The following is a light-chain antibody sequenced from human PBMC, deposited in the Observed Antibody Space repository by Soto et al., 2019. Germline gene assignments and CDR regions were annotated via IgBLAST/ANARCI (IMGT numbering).Light chain of an antibody. CDR2: GAS. V-gene: IGKV3D-15*01. J-gene: IGKJ4*01. Sequence: EIPVTQSPATLSVSPGERATLSCRASQSVRSNLAWYQQKPGQAPRLVIYGASTRASGVPARFSGSGSGTDFTLTISSVQSEDFAVYYCQHHDKWPDLSFGGGTKVDI. CDR1: QSVRSN. CDR3: QHHDKWPDLS.